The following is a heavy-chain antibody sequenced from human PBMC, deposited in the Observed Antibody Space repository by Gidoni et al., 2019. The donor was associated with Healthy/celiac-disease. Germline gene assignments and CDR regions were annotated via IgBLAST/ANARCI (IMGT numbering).Heavy chain of an antibody. CDR2: ISYDGSNK. CDR1: GFTFSSYA. D-gene: IGHD3-10*01. V-gene: IGHV3-30-3*01. Sequence: QVQLVESGGGVVQPGRSLRLSCAASGFTFSSYAMHWVRQAPGKGLEWVAVISYDGSNKYYADSVKGRFTISRDNSKNTLYLQMNSLRAEDTAVYYCARTQIPYYGSGSYPYYYYGMDVWGQGTTVTVSS. J-gene: IGHJ6*02. CDR3: ARTQIPYYGSGSYPYYYYGMDV.